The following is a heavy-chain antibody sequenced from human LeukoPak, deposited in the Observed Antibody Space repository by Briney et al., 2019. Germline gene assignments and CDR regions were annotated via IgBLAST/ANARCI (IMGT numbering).Heavy chain of an antibody. V-gene: IGHV2-5*01. CDR2: VYWNDDN. D-gene: IGHD6-19*01. CDR3: THSSGWTTDF. Sequence: PRVRPTQTLPLTSTFSGFSLSDTGGGVHWIRPPPGKALEWLALVYWNDDNKYSPSLRSRLTVTKDSSKNQVVLTMTNMDPVDTATYYCTHSSGWTTDFWGQGILVTVSS. J-gene: IGHJ4*02. CDR1: GFSLSDTGGG.